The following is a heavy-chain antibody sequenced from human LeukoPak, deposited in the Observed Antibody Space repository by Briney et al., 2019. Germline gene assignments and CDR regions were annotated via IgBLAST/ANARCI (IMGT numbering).Heavy chain of an antibody. CDR3: ARAKSRFLEWLLSDY. Sequence: ASVKVSCKASGYTFTGYYMHWVRQAPGQGLEWVGWIHHNSGGTNYAQKFQGRVTMTRDTSISTAYMELSRLRSDDTAVYYCARAKSRFLEWLLSDYWGQGTLVTVSS. D-gene: IGHD3-3*01. CDR2: IHHNSGGT. CDR1: GYTFTGYY. V-gene: IGHV1-2*02. J-gene: IGHJ4*02.